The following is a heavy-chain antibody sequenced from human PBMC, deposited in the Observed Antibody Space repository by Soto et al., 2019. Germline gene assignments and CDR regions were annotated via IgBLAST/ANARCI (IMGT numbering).Heavy chain of an antibody. J-gene: IGHJ2*01. Sequence: QAQLVQSGTEVKKPGASVKVSCQASGYTFTNYDIFWMRQATGEGLEWMGWMNPYSNNAGYAEKFPGRVTMTRDTSTSTAYMELSGLTSEDTAVYYCARGASYYYDKHGDYRNWYFDLWGRGTLLRVSS. CDR2: MNPYSNNA. D-gene: IGHD3-22*01. CDR3: ARGASYYYDKHGDYRNWYFDL. V-gene: IGHV1-8*01. CDR1: GYTFTNYD.